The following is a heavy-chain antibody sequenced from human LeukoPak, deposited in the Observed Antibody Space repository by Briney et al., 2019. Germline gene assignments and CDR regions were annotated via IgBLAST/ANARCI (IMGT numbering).Heavy chain of an antibody. Sequence: GASVKVSCKASGGTFSSYAISWVRQAPGQGLEWMGGIIPIFGTANYAQKFQGRVTITADESTSTAYMELSSLRSEDTAVYYCARGSEGIVVVPALLTAFDIWGQGTMVTVSS. CDR2: IIPIFGTA. CDR3: ARGSEGIVVVPALLTAFDI. V-gene: IGHV1-69*13. CDR1: GGTFSSYA. J-gene: IGHJ3*02. D-gene: IGHD2-2*01.